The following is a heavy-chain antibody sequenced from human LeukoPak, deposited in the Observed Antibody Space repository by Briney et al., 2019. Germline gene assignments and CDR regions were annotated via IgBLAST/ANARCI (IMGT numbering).Heavy chain of an antibody. CDR2: IYPSDSHT. V-gene: IGHV5-51*01. CDR3: VRHYRPPQDSRAAKPTGYYYYYMDV. J-gene: IGHJ6*03. D-gene: IGHD3-16*02. CDR1: GYTFPIYW. Sequence: GESLKISCQGSGYTFPIYWIGWVRQTPGKGLEWMGIIYPSDSHTIYSPSFQGQVTVSADKSISTAYLQWSSLKASDTAIYYCVRHYRPPQDSRAAKPTGYYYYYMDVWGTETTVIVSS.